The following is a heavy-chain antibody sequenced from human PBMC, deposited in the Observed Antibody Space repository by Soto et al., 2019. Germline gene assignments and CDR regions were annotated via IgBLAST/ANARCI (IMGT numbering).Heavy chain of an antibody. CDR3: ARDIWFGH. CDR1: GFTFSSYS. CDR2: ISSSSSNK. J-gene: IGHJ5*02. Sequence: PSETLSLSCAASGFTFSSYSMNWVRQAPGKGLEWVSYISSSSSNKDYRDSVKGRSTISRDNAKNSLYLQMNSLRAEDTAVYYCARDIWFGHWGQGTLVTV. V-gene: IGHV3-48*04.